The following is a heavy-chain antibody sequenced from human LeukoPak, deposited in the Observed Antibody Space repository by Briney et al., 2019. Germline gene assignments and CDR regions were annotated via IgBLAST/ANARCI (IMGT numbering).Heavy chain of an antibody. J-gene: IGHJ4*02. CDR3: GTNAVLSIVGATDY. V-gene: IGHV3-49*03. Sequence: GGSLRLSCTASGFTFGDYAMSWFRQAPGKGLEWVGFIGSKAYGGTTEYAASVKGRFTISRDDSKSIAYLQMNSLKTEDTAVYYCGTNAVLSIVGATDYWGQGTLVTVSS. D-gene: IGHD1-26*01. CDR2: IGSKAYGGTT. CDR1: GFTFGDYA.